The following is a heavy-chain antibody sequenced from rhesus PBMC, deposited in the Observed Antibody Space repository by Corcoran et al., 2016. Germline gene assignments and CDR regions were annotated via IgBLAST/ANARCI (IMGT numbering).Heavy chain of an antibody. Sequence: EVQLVESGGGLVQPGGSLRLSCAASGFTFSSYVMSWVRPAPGKGLEWVSYISYTGKTIYYADSVKGRFTISRDNAKNSLSLQMSSLRAEDTAVYYCSWNNVDYGLDSWGQGVVVTVSS. CDR1: GFTFSSYV. V-gene: IGHV3-136*01. CDR3: SWNNVDYGLDS. D-gene: IGHD1-20*01. CDR2: ISYTGKTI. J-gene: IGHJ6*01.